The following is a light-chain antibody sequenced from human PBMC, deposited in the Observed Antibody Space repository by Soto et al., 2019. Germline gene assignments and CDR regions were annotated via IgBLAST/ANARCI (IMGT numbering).Light chain of an antibody. V-gene: IGKV1-5*01. CDR2: AAS. CDR3: QQYKSYPIT. J-gene: IGKJ5*01. CDR1: QSISGW. Sequence: DIQMTQSPSILSASVGDRVTITCRASQSISGWLAWYQQKPGEAPKLLIYAASTLYGGVPSRFSGSGSGTDFTLTISSLQPEDFATYYCQQYKSYPITFGQGTRLEIK.